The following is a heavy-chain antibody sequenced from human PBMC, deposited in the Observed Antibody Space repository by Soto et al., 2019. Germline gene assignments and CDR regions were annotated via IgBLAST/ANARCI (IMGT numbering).Heavy chain of an antibody. CDR3: AGGVHGSGTYYTDY. Sequence: SETLSLTCTVSGASITGYYWSWIRQPPGKGLEWIGCISYSGSTTYSPSLKSRVTISLDTSKNQFSLRLSSVTAADTAVYYCAGGVHGSGTYYTDYWGRGTLVT. D-gene: IGHD3-10*01. V-gene: IGHV4-59*01. CDR2: ISYSGST. CDR1: GASITGYY. J-gene: IGHJ4*02.